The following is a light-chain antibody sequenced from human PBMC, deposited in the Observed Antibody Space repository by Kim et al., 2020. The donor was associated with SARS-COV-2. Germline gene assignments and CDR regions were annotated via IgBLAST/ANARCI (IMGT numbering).Light chain of an antibody. CDR1: NIGSKS. CDR2: YDS. V-gene: IGLV3-21*04. J-gene: IGLJ2*01. Sequence: VAPGKTARITWGGNNIGSKSVHWYQQKPGQAPVLVIYYDSDRPSGIPERFSGSNSGNTATLTISRVEAGDEADYYCQVWDSSSDLVVFGGGTQLTVL. CDR3: QVWDSSSDLVV.